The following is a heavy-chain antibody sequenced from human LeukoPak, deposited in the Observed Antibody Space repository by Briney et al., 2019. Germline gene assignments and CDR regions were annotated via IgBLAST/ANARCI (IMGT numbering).Heavy chain of an antibody. Sequence: PSETLSLTCTVSGGSISSGSYYWSWIRQPAGKGLEWIGRIYTSGSTNYNPSLKSRVTISVDTSKNQFSLKLSSVTAADTAVYYCARDRRSGIVGATNWFDPWGQGTLVTVSS. D-gene: IGHD1-26*01. J-gene: IGHJ5*02. CDR3: ARDRRSGIVGATNWFDP. CDR2: IYTSGST. CDR1: GGSISSGSYY. V-gene: IGHV4-61*02.